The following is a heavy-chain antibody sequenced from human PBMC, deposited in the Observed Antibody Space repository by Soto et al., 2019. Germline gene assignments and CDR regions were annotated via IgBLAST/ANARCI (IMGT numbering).Heavy chain of an antibody. D-gene: IGHD3-10*01. CDR3: ARRAGYHGSDSPNWFDP. J-gene: IGHJ5*02. CDR2: IYYSVNT. Sequence: SETLSLTCTVSGGALSSGDYYWSWIRQPPGKGLEWIGYIYYSVNTYYNPSLKSRVSTSVDTSKNQFSLKLSSVTAADTAVYYCARRAGYHGSDSPNWFDPWGQGTLVTVSS. CDR1: GGALSSGDYY. V-gene: IGHV4-30-4*08.